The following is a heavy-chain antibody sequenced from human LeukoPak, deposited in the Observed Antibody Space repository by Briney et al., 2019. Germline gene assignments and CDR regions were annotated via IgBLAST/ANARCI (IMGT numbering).Heavy chain of an antibody. J-gene: IGHJ4*02. CDR2: INHSGST. D-gene: IGHD1-26*01. V-gene: IGHV4-34*01. CDR3: ATVVEAITFDY. CDR1: GGSFSGYY. Sequence: SETLSLTCAVYGGSFSGYYWSWIRQPPGKGLEWIGEINHSGSTNYNPSLKSRVTISVDTSKNQFSLKLSSVTAADTAVYYCATVVEAITFDYWGQGTLVTVSS.